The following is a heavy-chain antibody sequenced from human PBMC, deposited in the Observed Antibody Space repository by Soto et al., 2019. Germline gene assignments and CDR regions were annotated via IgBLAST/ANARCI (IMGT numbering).Heavy chain of an antibody. J-gene: IGHJ3*02. D-gene: IGHD3-10*01. V-gene: IGHV3-7*05. Sequence: EVQLEESGGDLVQPGGSLRLSCAASGFTLSAYWMTWVRQAPGKGLEWVANINRDGSKKSYLDSVRGRFTISRDNVGNSLYLQMDSLRADDTALYYCARDVSPGSRSLYLDAFDIWGQGTKVTVSS. CDR1: GFTLSAYW. CDR2: INRDGSKK. CDR3: ARDVSPGSRSLYLDAFDI.